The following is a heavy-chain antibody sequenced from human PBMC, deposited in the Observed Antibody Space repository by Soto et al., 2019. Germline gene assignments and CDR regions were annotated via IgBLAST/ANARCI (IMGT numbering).Heavy chain of an antibody. V-gene: IGHV1-46*01. CDR2: INPSGGIT. CDR3: AGGISTTRYYYYYGMDV. Sequence: ASVKVSCKASGYTLTSYYLHWVRQAPGQGPEWMGIINPSGGITNDAQKFQDRVTMASDTSTSTVYMELSSLRSEDTAVYYCAGGISTTRYYYYYGMDVWGQGTKVTVSS. CDR1: GYTLTSYY. D-gene: IGHD2-2*01. J-gene: IGHJ6*02.